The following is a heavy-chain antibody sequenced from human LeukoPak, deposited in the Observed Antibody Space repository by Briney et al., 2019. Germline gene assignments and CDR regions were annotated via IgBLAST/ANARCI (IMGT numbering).Heavy chain of an antibody. CDR1: GFTFSSYA. CDR3: AKEGCSSTSCPESFDY. J-gene: IGHJ4*02. Sequence: GGSLRLSCAASGFTFSSYAMSWVRQAPGKGLEWVSAISGSGGSTYYADSVKGRFTISRDNSKNTLYLQMNSLRAEDTAVYYCAKEGCSSTSCPESFDYWGQGTLVTVSS. V-gene: IGHV3-23*01. CDR2: ISGSGGST. D-gene: IGHD2-2*01.